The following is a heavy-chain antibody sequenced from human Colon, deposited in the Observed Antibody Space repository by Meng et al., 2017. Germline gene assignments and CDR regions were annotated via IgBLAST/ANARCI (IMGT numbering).Heavy chain of an antibody. CDR2: INPNSGGT. V-gene: IGHV1-2*02. J-gene: IGHJ3*02. CDR3: ARDSVGAFSPADAFDI. CDR1: GYTFTGYY. Sequence: QVQLVQSGAEVKKPGASVKVSCKASGYTFTGYYMHWVRQAPGQGLEWMGWINPNSGGTNYAQKFQGRVTMTRDTSISTAYMELSRLRSDDTAVYYCARDSVGAFSPADAFDIWGQGTMVTVSS. D-gene: IGHD1-26*01.